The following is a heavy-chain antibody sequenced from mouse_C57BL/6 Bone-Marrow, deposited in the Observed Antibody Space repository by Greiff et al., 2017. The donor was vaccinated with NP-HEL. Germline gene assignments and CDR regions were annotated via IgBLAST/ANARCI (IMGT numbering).Heavy chain of an antibody. CDR3: YYGYDEGPFDY. J-gene: IGHJ2*01. D-gene: IGHD2-2*01. Sequence: QVQLQQPGAELVKPGASVKLSCKASGYTFTSYWMHWVKQRPGQGLEWIGMIHPNSGSTNYNEKFKSKATLTVDKSSSTAYMQLSSLTSEDSAGYYVYYGYDEGPFDYWGQGTTLTVSS. CDR1: GYTFTSYW. V-gene: IGHV1-64*01. CDR2: IHPNSGST.